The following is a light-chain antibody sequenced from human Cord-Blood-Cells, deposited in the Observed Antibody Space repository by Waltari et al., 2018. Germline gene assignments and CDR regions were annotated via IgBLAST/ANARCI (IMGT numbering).Light chain of an antibody. V-gene: IGKV1-5*03. CDR3: QQYNSYIT. CDR1: QSISSW. Sequence: DIQMTQSPSTLSASVGDRVTITCRASQSISSWLAWYQQKPGKARKLLIYKASSLGSGVPSRFSGSGSGTEFTITISSLQPDDFATYYCQQYNSYITFGQGTRLEIK. J-gene: IGKJ5*01. CDR2: KAS.